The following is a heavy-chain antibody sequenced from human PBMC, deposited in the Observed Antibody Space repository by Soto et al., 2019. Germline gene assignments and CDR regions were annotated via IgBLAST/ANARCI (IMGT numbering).Heavy chain of an antibody. CDR2: IIPIFGIA. D-gene: IGHD2-2*01. Sequence: QVQLVQSGAEVKKPGSSVKVSCKASGGTFSRYSITWVRQAPGHGLEWIGRIIPIFGIASYAQKFQGRVTITADESTSTAYMELSSLRSEETAVYYCAREARDRETGLVPAAIDGMDVWGQGTTVTVSS. CDR1: GGTFSRYS. V-gene: IGHV1-69*08. J-gene: IGHJ6*02. CDR3: AREARDRETGLVPAAIDGMDV.